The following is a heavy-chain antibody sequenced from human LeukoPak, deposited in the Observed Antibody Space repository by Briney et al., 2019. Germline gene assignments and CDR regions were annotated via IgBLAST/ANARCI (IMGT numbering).Heavy chain of an antibody. CDR3: AKVSESNYDFLTGYYTPYYFDY. Sequence: GGSLRLSCAASGFTFSSSAMSWVRQAPGKGLEWVSGISDSGGSTYYADSVKGRFTISRDNSKNMLYLQMNSLRAEDTAVYYCAKVSESNYDFLTGYYTPYYFDYWGQETLVTVSS. J-gene: IGHJ4*02. CDR2: ISDSGGST. D-gene: IGHD3-9*01. CDR1: GFTFSSSA. V-gene: IGHV3-23*01.